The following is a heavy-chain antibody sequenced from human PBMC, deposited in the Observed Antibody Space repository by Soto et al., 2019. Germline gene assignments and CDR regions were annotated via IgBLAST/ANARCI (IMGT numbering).Heavy chain of an antibody. V-gene: IGHV3-48*02. CDR2: ISSSSSVI. CDR1: GFILSDCA. Sequence: EVQLVESGGGLVQPGGSLRLSCATSGFILSDCAMNWVRQAPGKGLEWVSYISSSSSVIDYADSVKGRFTVSRDNARNSLYLQRNSLRDEDTAVYYCARDLSWGSNWYYYMDVWVKGTTVTVSS. J-gene: IGHJ6*03. CDR3: ARDLSWGSNWYYYMDV. D-gene: IGHD7-27*01.